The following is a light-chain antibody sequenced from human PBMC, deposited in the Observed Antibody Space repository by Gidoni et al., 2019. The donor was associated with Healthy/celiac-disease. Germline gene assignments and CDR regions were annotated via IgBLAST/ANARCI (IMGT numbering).Light chain of an antibody. J-gene: IGKJ1*01. CDR1: QRISSY. CDR3: QQSYSTPQT. CDR2: AAS. Sequence: IQLTQSPPSLSASVGDRVTITCRASQRISSYLNWYQQKPGKAPKLLIYAASSLQSGVPSRFSGSGSGTDFTLTISSLQPEDFATYYCQQSYSTPQTFXQXTKVXIK. V-gene: IGKV1-39*01.